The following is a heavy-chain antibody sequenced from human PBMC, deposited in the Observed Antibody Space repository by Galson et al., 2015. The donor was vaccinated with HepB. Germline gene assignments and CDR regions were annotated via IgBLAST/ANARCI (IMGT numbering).Heavy chain of an antibody. J-gene: IGHJ4*02. V-gene: IGHV4-61*01. CDR3: ARQGGGAPWTALNPFDS. D-gene: IGHD1-1*01. CDR2: IYYSGST. CDR1: GGSVSSSSYY. Sequence: SETLSLTCTVSGGSVSSSSYYWNWVRQPPGKNLEWIGYIYYSGSTGYNPYLKSRVTISVDTSKNQFSLKLSSVTAADTAVYYCARQGGGAPWTALNPFDSWGQGTLVTVSS.